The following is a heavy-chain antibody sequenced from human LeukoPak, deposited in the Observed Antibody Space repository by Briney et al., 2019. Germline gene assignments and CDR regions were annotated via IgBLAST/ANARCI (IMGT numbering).Heavy chain of an antibody. Sequence: PGGSLRLSCAASGFTFSDYYMNWIRQAPGKGLEWVSHISGSSIYTKHADSVKGRFTISRDNAKNSLYLQMNSLRAEDTAVYYCTSLRGSSSQYFQYWGQGTLVTVSS. CDR3: TSLRGSSSQYFQY. D-gene: IGHD6-13*01. J-gene: IGHJ1*01. CDR1: GFTFSDYY. CDR2: ISGSSIYT. V-gene: IGHV3-11*03.